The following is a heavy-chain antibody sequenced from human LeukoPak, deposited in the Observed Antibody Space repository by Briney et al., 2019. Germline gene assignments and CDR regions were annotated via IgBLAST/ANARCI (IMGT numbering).Heavy chain of an antibody. CDR3: ARSTRIMITFGHPGSFDY. J-gene: IGHJ4*02. CDR2: IYYSGST. D-gene: IGHD3-16*01. V-gene: IGHV4-59*01. Sequence: SETLSLTCTVSGGSISSYYWSWIRQPPGKGLEWIGYIYYSGSTNYNPSLKSRVTISVDTSKNQFSLKLSSVTAADTAVYYCARSTRIMITFGHPGSFDYWGQGTPVTVSS. CDR1: GGSISSYY.